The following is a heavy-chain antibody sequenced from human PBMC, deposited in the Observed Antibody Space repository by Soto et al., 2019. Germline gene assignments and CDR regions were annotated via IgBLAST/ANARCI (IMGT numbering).Heavy chain of an antibody. D-gene: IGHD6-19*01. J-gene: IGHJ3*02. CDR1: GGSISSYY. Sequence: PSETLSLTCTVSGGSISSYYWSWIRQPPGKGLEWIGYIYYSGSTNYNPSLKSRVTISVDTSKNQFSLKLSSVTAADTAVYYCARGASGSSGWYWGSAFDIWGQGTRVTVS. CDR2: IYYSGST. CDR3: ARGASGSSGWYWGSAFDI. V-gene: IGHV4-59*01.